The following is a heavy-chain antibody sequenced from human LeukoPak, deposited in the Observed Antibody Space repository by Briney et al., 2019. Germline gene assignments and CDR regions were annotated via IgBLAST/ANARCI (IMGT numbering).Heavy chain of an antibody. CDR3: ARLAALRGFYYYMDV. CDR1: GYSISNGYY. V-gene: IGHV4-38-2*02. D-gene: IGHD6-6*01. CDR2: VYRDGNT. Sequence: SETLSLTCTVSGYSISNGYYWGWIRQPPGKGLEWVANVYRDGNTYYSPSLESRVTISVDTSKNQFFLRLSSVTAADTAVYYCARLAALRGFYYYMDVWGKGATVTVSS. J-gene: IGHJ6*03.